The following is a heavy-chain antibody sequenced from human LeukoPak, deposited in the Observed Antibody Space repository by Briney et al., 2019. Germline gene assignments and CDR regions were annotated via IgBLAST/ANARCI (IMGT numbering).Heavy chain of an antibody. D-gene: IGHD3-16*01. CDR2: IHYSGST. V-gene: IGHV4-59*01. CDR1: GVSISIYY. J-gene: IGHJ4*02. Sequence: PSETLSLTGTVSGVSISIYYWTWLRQPPGKGLERIGHIHYSGSTDYDPSLKSRVTISVDTSKNQFSLKLRSVTAADTAMYYCARGWGYFDYWGQGTLVTVSS. CDR3: ARGWGYFDY.